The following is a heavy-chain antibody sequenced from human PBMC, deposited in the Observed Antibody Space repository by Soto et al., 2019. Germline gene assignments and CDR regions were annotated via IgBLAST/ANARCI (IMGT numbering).Heavy chain of an antibody. CDR2: IYHSGST. Sequence: QLQLQESGSGLVKPSQTLSLTCAVSGGSISSGGYSWSWIRQPPGKGLEWIGYIYHSGSTYYNPSLKSRVNMSVDRSKNQFSRMLSSVSAADTAVYSCARDGALGEVAAAYWGQGTLVTVSS. CDR3: ARDGALGEVAAAY. J-gene: IGHJ4*02. D-gene: IGHD6-19*01. V-gene: IGHV4-30-2*01. CDR1: GGSISSGGYS.